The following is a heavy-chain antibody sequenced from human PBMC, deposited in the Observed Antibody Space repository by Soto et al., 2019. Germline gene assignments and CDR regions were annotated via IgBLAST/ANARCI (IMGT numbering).Heavy chain of an antibody. J-gene: IGHJ4*02. CDR2: ISSSSSYI. D-gene: IGHD5-18*01. Sequence: EVQLVESGGGLVKPGGSLRLSCAASGFTFSSYSMNWVRQAPGKGLGWVSSISSSSSYIYYADSVKGRFTISRDNAKNSLYLQMNSLRAEDTAVYYCARDQPAYSYGHGLGYWGQGTLVTVAS. CDR1: GFTFSSYS. V-gene: IGHV3-21*01. CDR3: ARDQPAYSYGHGLGY.